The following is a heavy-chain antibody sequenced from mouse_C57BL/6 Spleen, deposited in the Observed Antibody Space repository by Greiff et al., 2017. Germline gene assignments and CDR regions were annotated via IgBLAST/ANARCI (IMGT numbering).Heavy chain of an antibody. D-gene: IGHD1-1*02. V-gene: IGHV1-15*01. J-gene: IGHJ2*01. CDR1: GYTFTDYE. Sequence: VKLMESGAELVRPGASVTLSCKASGYTFTDYEMHWVKQTPVHGLEWIGAIDPETGGTAYNQKFKGKAILTADKSSSTAYMELRSLTSEDSAVYYCTRGGGYFDYWGQGTTLTVSS. CDR2: IDPETGGT. CDR3: TRGGGYFDY.